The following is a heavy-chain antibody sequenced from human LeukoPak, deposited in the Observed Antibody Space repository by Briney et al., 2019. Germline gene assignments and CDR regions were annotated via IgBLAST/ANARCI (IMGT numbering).Heavy chain of an antibody. CDR3: AKDQNYNGSGGADDY. Sequence: GGSLRLSCAVSGFTFSSYAMNWVRQPPGEGLEWVSVIFGSGGRTHYADSVKGRFTISRDNSNNTLYLQMNSLRAEDTALYYCAKDQNYNGSGGADDYWGQGTLVTVSS. J-gene: IGHJ4*02. D-gene: IGHD3-10*01. CDR1: GFTFSSYA. CDR2: IFGSGGRT. V-gene: IGHV3-23*01.